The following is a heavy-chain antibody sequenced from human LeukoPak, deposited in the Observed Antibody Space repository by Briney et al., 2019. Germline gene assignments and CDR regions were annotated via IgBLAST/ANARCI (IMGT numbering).Heavy chain of an antibody. D-gene: IGHD6-19*01. CDR2: ISGDGGST. Sequence: GGSLRLSCAASGFTFDDYAMHWVRQAPGKGLEWVSLISGDGGSTYYADSVKGRFTISRDNSKNSLYLQMNSLRTEDTALYCCAKDIDGIAVAGTADYWGQGTLVTVSS. J-gene: IGHJ4*02. CDR1: GFTFDDYA. V-gene: IGHV3-43*02. CDR3: AKDIDGIAVAGTADY.